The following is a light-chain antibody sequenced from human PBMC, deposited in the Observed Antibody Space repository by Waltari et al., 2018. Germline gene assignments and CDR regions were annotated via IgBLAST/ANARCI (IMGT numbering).Light chain of an antibody. CDR1: NSDVGSYKF. J-gene: IGLJ3*02. CDR3: CSYAGRSTWV. Sequence: QSALTQPASVSGSPGQSITISCTGTNSDVGSYKFVSWYQQHPGKAPKLMIYEGTKRPSGVSNRFSGSKSGNTASLTISGLQAEDEADYYCCSYAGRSTWVFGGGTKLTVL. CDR2: EGT. V-gene: IGLV2-23*01.